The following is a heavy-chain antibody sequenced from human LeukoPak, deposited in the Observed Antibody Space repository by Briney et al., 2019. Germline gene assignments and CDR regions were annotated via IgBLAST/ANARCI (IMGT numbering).Heavy chain of an antibody. V-gene: IGHV4-34*01. J-gene: IGHJ4*02. Sequence: SETLSLTCAVYGGSFSGYYWSWIRQPPGKGLGWIGEINHSGSTNYNPSLKSRVTISVDTSKNQFSLKLSSVTAADTAVYYCARSPNVWGSYRSVFYYFDYWGQGTLVTVSS. CDR3: ARSPNVWGSYRSVFYYFDY. D-gene: IGHD3-16*02. CDR2: INHSGST. CDR1: GGSFSGYY.